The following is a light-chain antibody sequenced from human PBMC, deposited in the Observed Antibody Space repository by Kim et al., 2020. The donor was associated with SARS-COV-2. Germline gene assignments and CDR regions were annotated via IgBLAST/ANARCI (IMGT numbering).Light chain of an antibody. Sequence: SSELTQDPAVSVALGQTVRITCQGDSLRSYYASWYQQKPGQAPVVVIYGKNNRPSGIPDRFYGSSSGNTDYLTITGAQAEDEADYYCNSRDSSGNHVVFG. CDR2: GKN. J-gene: IGLJ2*01. V-gene: IGLV3-19*01. CDR1: SLRSYY. CDR3: NSRDSSGNHVV.